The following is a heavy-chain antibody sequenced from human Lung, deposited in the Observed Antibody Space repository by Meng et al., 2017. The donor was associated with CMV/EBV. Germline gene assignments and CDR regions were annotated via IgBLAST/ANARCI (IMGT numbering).Heavy chain of an antibody. CDR3: ARVTIFGAYGMDV. D-gene: IGHD3-3*01. CDR1: GGTFSSYA. Sequence: SVKISCKASGGTFSSYAISWVRQAPGQGLEWMGGIIPIFGTANYAQKFQGRVTITTDESTSTAYVELSSLRSEDTAVYYCARVTIFGAYGMDVWGQGTTVTVSS. V-gene: IGHV1-69*05. CDR2: IIPIFGTA. J-gene: IGHJ6*02.